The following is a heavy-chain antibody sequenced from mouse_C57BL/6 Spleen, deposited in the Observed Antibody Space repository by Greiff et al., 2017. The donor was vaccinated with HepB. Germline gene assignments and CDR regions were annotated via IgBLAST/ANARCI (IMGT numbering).Heavy chain of an antibody. CDR2: IDPSDSET. V-gene: IGHV1-52*01. J-gene: IGHJ4*01. Sequence: QVQLQQPGAELVRPGSSVKLSCKASGYTFTSYWMHWVKQRPIQGLEWIGNIDPSDSETHYNQKFKDKATLTVDKSSSTAYMQLSSLTSEDSAVDYCARGDSNYNYYYAMDYWGQGTSVTVSS. CDR3: ARGDSNYNYYYAMDY. CDR1: GYTFTSYW. D-gene: IGHD2-5*01.